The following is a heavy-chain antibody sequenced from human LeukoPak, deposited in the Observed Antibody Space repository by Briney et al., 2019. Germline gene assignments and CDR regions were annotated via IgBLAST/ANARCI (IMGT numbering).Heavy chain of an antibody. CDR3: ARPAVDTAMVSRFDY. CDR1: GFTFSSHA. CDR2: MSGRGGST. V-gene: IGHV3-23*01. D-gene: IGHD5-18*01. Sequence: GGSLRLSCAASGFTFSSHAMNWVRQAPGKGLEWISVMSGRGGSTDYADSVKGRFIISRDNSKNTLYLQMNSLRAEDTAVYYCARPAVDTAMVSRFDYWGQGTLVTVSS. J-gene: IGHJ4*02.